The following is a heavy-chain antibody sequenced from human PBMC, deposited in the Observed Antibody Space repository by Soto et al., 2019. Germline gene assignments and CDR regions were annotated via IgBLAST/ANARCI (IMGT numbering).Heavy chain of an antibody. V-gene: IGHV4-31*03. Sequence: LSLTCTVSGGSISSGGYYWSWIRQHPGKGLEWIGYIYYSGSTYYNPSLKSRVTISVDTSKNQFSLKLSSVTAADTAVYYCARIGWQQLVDHWGQGTLVTVSS. CDR1: GGSISSGGYY. D-gene: IGHD6-13*01. J-gene: IGHJ4*02. CDR3: ARIGWQQLVDH. CDR2: IYYSGST.